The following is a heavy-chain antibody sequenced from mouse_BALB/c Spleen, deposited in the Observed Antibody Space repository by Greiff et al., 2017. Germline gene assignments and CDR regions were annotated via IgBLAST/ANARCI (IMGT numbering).Heavy chain of an antibody. D-gene: IGHD1-1*01. J-gene: IGHJ2*01. CDR3: TITTGYFDY. Sequence: DVMLVESGGGLVQPGGSMKLSCVASGFTFSNYWMNWVRQSPEKGLEWVAEIRLKSNNYATHYAESVKGRFTISRDDSKSSVYLQMNNLRAEDTGIYYCTITTGYFDYWGQGTTLTVSS. CDR2: IRLKSNNYAT. V-gene: IGHV6-6*02. CDR1: GFTFSNYW.